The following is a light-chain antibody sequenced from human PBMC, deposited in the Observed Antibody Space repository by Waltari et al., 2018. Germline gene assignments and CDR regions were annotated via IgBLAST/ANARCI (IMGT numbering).Light chain of an antibody. J-gene: IGKJ1*01. Sequence: VIWMTQSPSLVSASKGDRVTISCRVSQGLSNYLAWFQQKPGKSPALLFYDASTLEIGAPSMLSAKGTGTDFTLTFGRLQAVDFAMYYCQHYYSFPQTFGQGTKVEIK. CDR2: DAS. V-gene: IGKV1D-8*01. CDR1: QGLSNY. CDR3: QHYYSFPQT.